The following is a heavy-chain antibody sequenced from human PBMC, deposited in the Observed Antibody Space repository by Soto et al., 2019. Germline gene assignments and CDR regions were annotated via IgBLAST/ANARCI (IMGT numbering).Heavy chain of an antibody. CDR1: GFTFRSFT. Sequence: GGSLRLSCAASGFTFRSFTMNWVRQAPGKWLEWVSTISSNSAYIYYTDALRGRFTISRDNAKNSLHLQMNSLRAEDTAVYYCTRDASRDSSARGWFDPWGPGXLVTVSS. D-gene: IGHD6-13*01. J-gene: IGHJ5*02. CDR3: TRDASRDSSARGWFDP. CDR2: ISSNSAYI. V-gene: IGHV3-21*01.